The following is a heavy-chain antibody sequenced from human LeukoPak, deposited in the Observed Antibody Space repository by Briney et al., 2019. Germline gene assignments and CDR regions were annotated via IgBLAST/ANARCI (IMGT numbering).Heavy chain of an antibody. CDR1: GFTFSSYA. Sequence: GRSLRLSCAASGFTFSSYAMHWVRQAPGKGLEWVAVISYDGSNKYYADSVKGRFTISRDNSKNTLYLQMNSLRAEDTAVYYCARAGLYCSGGSCYDFDYWGQGTLVTVSS. D-gene: IGHD2-15*01. CDR2: ISYDGSNK. V-gene: IGHV3-30*04. CDR3: ARAGLYCSGGSCYDFDY. J-gene: IGHJ4*02.